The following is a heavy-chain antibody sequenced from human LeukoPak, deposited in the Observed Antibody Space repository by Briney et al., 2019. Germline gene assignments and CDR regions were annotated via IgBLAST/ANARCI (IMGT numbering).Heavy chain of an antibody. V-gene: IGHV5-51*01. Sequence: GESLKIPCKGSGYSFTSYWIGWVRQMPGKGLEWMGIIYPGDSDTRYSPSFQGQVTISADKSISTAYLQWSSLKASDTAMYYCARQSQTQDGYDPRAFDIWGQGTMVTVSS. D-gene: IGHD5-12*01. J-gene: IGHJ3*02. CDR2: IYPGDSDT. CDR3: ARQSQTQDGYDPRAFDI. CDR1: GYSFTSYW.